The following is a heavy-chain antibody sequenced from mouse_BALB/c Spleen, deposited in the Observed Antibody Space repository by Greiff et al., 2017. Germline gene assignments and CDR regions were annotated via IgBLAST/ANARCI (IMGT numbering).Heavy chain of an antibody. Sequence: VQLKESGAELVKPGASVKLSCTASGFNIKDTYMHWVKQRPEQGLEWIGRIDPANGNTKYDPKFQGKATITAETSSNTAYLQLSSLTSEDTAVYYCASHRYALGYWGQGTSVTVSS. V-gene: IGHV14-3*02. CDR3: ASHRYALGY. CDR2: IDPANGNT. CDR1: GFNIKDTY. J-gene: IGHJ4*01. D-gene: IGHD2-14*01.